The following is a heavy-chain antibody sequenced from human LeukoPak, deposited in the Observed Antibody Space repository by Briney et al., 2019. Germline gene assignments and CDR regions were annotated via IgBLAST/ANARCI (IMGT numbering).Heavy chain of an antibody. J-gene: IGHJ4*02. V-gene: IGHV3-21*01. CDR1: GFSCSSYS. CDR3: ARDIPRGSGYYFDY. D-gene: IGHD3-22*01. Sequence: PGGSLRLSCAASGFSCSSYSMNWVRQALGKGLEWVSSVSSSSSYISYADSVKGRFTISRDNAKKSLYLQMNSLRAEDTAVYYCARDIPRGSGYYFDYWGQGTLVTVSS. CDR2: VSSSSSYI.